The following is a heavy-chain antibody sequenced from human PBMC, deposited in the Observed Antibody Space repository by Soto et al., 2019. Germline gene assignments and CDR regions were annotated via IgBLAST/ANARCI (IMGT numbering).Heavy chain of an antibody. CDR1: GFTFSSSA. CDR3: AKDFYSATVTTFVDY. D-gene: IGHD4-17*01. J-gene: IGHJ4*02. V-gene: IGHV3-23*01. CDR2: ISGGGGST. Sequence: GGSLRLSCAASGFTFSSSAMTWVRQAPGKGLEWVSAISGGGGSTYYADSVKGRFTISRDNSNNTLYLQMNSLRAEDTAVYYCAKDFYSATVTTFVDYWGQGTLVTVSS.